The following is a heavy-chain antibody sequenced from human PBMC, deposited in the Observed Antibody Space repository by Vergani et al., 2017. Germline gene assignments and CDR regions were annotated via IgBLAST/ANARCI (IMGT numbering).Heavy chain of an antibody. CDR3: AIDQTKYYYDSSAGYGMDV. CDR2: IWYDGSNK. D-gene: IGHD3-22*01. CDR1: GFTFSSYG. V-gene: IGHV3-33*01. J-gene: IGHJ6*02. Sequence: VQLVESGGGVVQPGRSLRLSCAASGFTFSSYGMHWVRQAPGKGLEWVAVIWYDGSNKYYADSVKGRFTISRDNSKNTLYLQMNSLRAEDTAVYYCAIDQTKYYYDSSAGYGMDVWGQGTTVTVSS.